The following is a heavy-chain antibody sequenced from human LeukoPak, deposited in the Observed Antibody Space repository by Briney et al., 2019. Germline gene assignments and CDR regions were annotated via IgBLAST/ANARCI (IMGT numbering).Heavy chain of an antibody. D-gene: IGHD6-19*01. CDR3: ARDGQWLVVDY. J-gene: IGHJ4*02. CDR2: ISYDGSNK. V-gene: IGHV3-30-3*01. CDR1: GFTFSYFP. Sequence: GGSLRLSCAAPGFTFSYFPIHWVRQAPGKGLEWVAVISYDGSNKYYADSVKGRFTISRDNSNNTLYLQMNSLRAEDTAVYYCARDGQWLVVDYWGQGTLVTVSS.